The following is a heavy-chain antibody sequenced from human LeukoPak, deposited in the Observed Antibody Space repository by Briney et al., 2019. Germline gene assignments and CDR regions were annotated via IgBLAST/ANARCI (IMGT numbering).Heavy chain of an antibody. CDR2: ISGSGGST. D-gene: IGHD5-18*01. CDR3: AKGSTGYSYGWDFDY. Sequence: GGSLRLSCAASGFTVSSNYMSWVRQAPGKGLEWVSAISGSGGSTYYADSVKGRFTISRDNSKNTLYLQMNSLRAEDTAVYYCAKGSTGYSYGWDFDYWGQGTLVTVSS. V-gene: IGHV3-23*01. CDR1: GFTVSSNY. J-gene: IGHJ4*02.